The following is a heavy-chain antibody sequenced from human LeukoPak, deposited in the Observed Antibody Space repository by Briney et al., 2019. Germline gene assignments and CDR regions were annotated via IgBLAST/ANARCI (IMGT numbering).Heavy chain of an antibody. CDR3: ARDYQWSFDY. V-gene: IGHV3-48*02. CDR1: EFTFSSYS. Sequence: GGSLRLSCAASEFTFSSYSMNWVRPAPGKRLEWVSYISSRSNIISYADSVKGRFTISTDNAKNSLYLQMNSLRDEDTAVYYCARDYQWSFDYWGQGTLVTVSS. D-gene: IGHD2-15*01. J-gene: IGHJ4*02. CDR2: ISSRSNII.